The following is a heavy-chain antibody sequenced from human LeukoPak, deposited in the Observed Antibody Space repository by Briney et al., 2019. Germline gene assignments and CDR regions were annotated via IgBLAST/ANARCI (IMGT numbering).Heavy chain of an antibody. Sequence: GRSLRLSCAASGFTFDDYAMHWVLQSPGKGLEWVSGISWNSGSIGYADSVKGRFTISRDNAKNSLYLQMNSLRAEDMAFYYCAKDRIRYCSSTSCNDAFDIWGQGTMVTVSS. CDR2: ISWNSGSI. D-gene: IGHD2-2*01. CDR1: GFTFDDYA. J-gene: IGHJ3*02. V-gene: IGHV3-9*03. CDR3: AKDRIRYCSSTSCNDAFDI.